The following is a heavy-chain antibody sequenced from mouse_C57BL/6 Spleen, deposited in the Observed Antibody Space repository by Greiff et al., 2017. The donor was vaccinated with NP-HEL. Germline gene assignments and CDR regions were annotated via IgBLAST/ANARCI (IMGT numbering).Heavy chain of an antibody. D-gene: IGHD4-1*01. Sequence: EVQLQQSGPELVKPGASVKISCKASGYTFTDYYMNWVKQSHGQSLEWIGDINPNNGGTSYNQKFKGKATLTVDKSSSTAYMELRSLTSEDSAVYYCARSELGVDYWGQGTTLTVSS. V-gene: IGHV1-26*01. J-gene: IGHJ2*01. CDR3: ARSELGVDY. CDR2: INPNNGGT. CDR1: GYTFTDYY.